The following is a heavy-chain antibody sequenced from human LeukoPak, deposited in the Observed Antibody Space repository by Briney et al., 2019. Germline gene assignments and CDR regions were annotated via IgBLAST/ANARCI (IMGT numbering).Heavy chain of an antibody. Sequence: PGGSLRLSCAASGFTFSSYAMSWVRQAPGKGLEWVSAISGSGGSTYYADSVKGRFTISRDNAKNSLYLQMNSLRAEDTAVYYCARDDFWSFFDYWGQGTLVTVSS. J-gene: IGHJ4*02. CDR1: GFTFSSYA. CDR2: ISGSGGST. D-gene: IGHD3-3*01. V-gene: IGHV3-23*01. CDR3: ARDDFWSFFDY.